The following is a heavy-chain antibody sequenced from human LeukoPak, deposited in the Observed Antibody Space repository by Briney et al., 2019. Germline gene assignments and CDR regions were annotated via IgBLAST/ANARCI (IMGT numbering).Heavy chain of an antibody. D-gene: IGHD2-15*01. CDR3: ATYIQRPPGMDA. J-gene: IGHJ6*02. V-gene: IGHV3-23*01. CDR2: TAGADDVI. CDR1: GLSFSDYR. Sequence: HSGGSLRLSCAVSGLSFSDYRMIWVRQAPEKRPEWVAVTAGADDVIKYADSVKGRFTIFTDNSKNTVYLQMNSLRAEDTALYFCATYIQRPPGMDAWGQGTMVTVSS.